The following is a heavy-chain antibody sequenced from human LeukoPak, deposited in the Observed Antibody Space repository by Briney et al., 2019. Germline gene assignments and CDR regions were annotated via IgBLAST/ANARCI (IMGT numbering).Heavy chain of an antibody. D-gene: IGHD3-3*01. CDR3: ARLIWSGYYLPDY. CDR2: INHSGST. J-gene: IGHJ4*02. CDR1: GGSFCGYY. Sequence: SETLSLTCAVYGGSFCGYYWSWIRQPPGKGLEWIGEINHSGSTNYNPSLKSRVTISVDTSKNQFSLKLSSVTAADTAVYYCARLIWSGYYLPDYWGQGTLVTVSS. V-gene: IGHV4-34*01.